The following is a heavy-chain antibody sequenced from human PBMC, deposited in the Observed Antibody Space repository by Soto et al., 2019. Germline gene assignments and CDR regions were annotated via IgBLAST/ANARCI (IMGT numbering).Heavy chain of an antibody. CDR1: GLTVSGKKY. CDR3: ATWHEREHAYDV. Sequence: DVQLVESGGGLMQPGESLRLSCAASGLTVSGKKYVAWVRQAPGKGLEWVSALYDVDGSFYSDSVKGRFTTSSDSSKTTVYRQMTDLRPAETAVYYCATWHEREHAYDVWGQGTTVTVSS. D-gene: IGHD1-1*01. V-gene: IGHV3-53*01. CDR2: LYDVDGS. J-gene: IGHJ3*01.